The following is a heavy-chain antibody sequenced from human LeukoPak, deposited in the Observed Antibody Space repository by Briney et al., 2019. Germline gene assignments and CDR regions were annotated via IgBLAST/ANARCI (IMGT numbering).Heavy chain of an antibody. CDR3: ARVYRALYCTNGVCSANYYYYYMDV. V-gene: IGHV4-59*01. D-gene: IGHD2-8*01. CDR2: IYYSGTT. CDR1: GGSISSYY. Sequence: SETLSLTCTVSGGSISSYYWSWIRQPPGKGLEWIGFIYYSGTTNYNPSLKSRVTISVDTSKNQFSLKLSSVTAADTAVYYCARVYRALYCTNGVCSANYYYYYMDVWGKGTTVTVSS. J-gene: IGHJ6*03.